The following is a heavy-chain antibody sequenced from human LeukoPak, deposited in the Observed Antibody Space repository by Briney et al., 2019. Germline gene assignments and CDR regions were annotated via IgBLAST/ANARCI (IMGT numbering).Heavy chain of an antibody. CDR3: AKNYYDYVWGGEPYYYYYMDV. CDR1: GYTFSVYY. Sequence: ASVKVSCKASGYTFSVYYMHWVRQAPGQGLEWMGWINPNSGGTNYAQKFQGRVTMTRDTSIRTAYMELSRLRSDDTAVYYCAKNYYDYVWGGEPYYYYYMDVWGKGTTVTVSS. J-gene: IGHJ6*03. V-gene: IGHV1-2*02. D-gene: IGHD3-16*01. CDR2: INPNSGGT.